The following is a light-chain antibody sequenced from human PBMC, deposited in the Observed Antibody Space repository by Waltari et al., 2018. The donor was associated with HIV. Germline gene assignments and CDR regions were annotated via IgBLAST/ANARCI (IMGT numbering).Light chain of an antibody. V-gene: IGLV1-47*01. J-gene: IGLJ3*02. Sequence: QSVLTQPPSVSGTPGQTVTISCSGSTSNLATEALYWYQQLPGTAPKLLIYRNYKRPSGVSDRFSCSKSGASASLVISGLRSEDEAHYYCVSYDSRLDERLFGGGTKLTVL. CDR3: VSYDSRLDERL. CDR2: RNY. CDR1: TSNLATEA.